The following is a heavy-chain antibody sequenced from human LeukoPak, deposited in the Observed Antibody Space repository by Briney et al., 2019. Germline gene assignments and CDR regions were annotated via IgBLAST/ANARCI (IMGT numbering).Heavy chain of an antibody. Sequence: GGSLRLSCAASGFTFSAYWMSWVRQAPGKGLEWVANIKYDGNEKYYVDSVKGRFTVSRDNAKYSVYLQLNSLRAEDTAIYYCARLGTWGGNAFDIWGQGTMVTVSS. CDR2: IKYDGNEK. D-gene: IGHD7-27*01. V-gene: IGHV3-7*01. J-gene: IGHJ3*02. CDR1: GFTFSAYW. CDR3: ARLGTWGGNAFDI.